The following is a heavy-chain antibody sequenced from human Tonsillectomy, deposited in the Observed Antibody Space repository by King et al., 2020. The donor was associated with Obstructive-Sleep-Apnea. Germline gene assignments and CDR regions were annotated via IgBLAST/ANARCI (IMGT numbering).Heavy chain of an antibody. D-gene: IGHD3-22*01. J-gene: IGHJ4*02. CDR3: ARSRTSGYYGFDY. CDR2: MNPNSANT. V-gene: IGHV1-8*01. CDR1: GYTFTSYD. Sequence: QLVQSGAEVKKPGASVKVSCKASGYTFTSYDIYWVRQATGQGLEWMGWMNPNSANTAYAQKFQGRVTMTRDTSISTAYMELSSLRSEDTAVFYCARSRTSGYYGFDYWGQGTLVTVSS.